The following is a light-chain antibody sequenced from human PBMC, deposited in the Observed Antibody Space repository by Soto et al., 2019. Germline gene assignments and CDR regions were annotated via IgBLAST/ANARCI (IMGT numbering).Light chain of an antibody. CDR3: QQRSNWPLT. CDR2: DAS. Sequence: EIVLTQSPATLSLSPVERATLSCRASQSVSSYLAWYQQKPGQAPRLLIYDASNRATGIPARFSGSGSGTDFTLTISSLEPEDFAVYYCQQRSNWPLTFGGGNKVDIK. CDR1: QSVSSY. V-gene: IGKV3-11*01. J-gene: IGKJ4*01.